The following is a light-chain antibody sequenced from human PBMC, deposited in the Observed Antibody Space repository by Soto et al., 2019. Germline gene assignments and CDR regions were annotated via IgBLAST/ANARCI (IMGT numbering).Light chain of an antibody. V-gene: IGKV1-39*01. CDR3: QQSYRAVT. CDR2: AAS. Sequence: DIQMTQSPSSLSASVGDRMSITCRASQSVSSYLNWYQQKPGQAPSLLIYAASHLQTGVPSRLRGTGSATHFTLTIRSLKPEDFATYYCQQSYRAVTFGQGTRLEIK. CDR1: QSVSSY. J-gene: IGKJ5*01.